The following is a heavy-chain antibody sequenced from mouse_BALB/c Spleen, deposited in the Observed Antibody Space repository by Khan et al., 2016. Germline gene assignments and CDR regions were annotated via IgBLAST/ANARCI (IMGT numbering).Heavy chain of an antibody. CDR3: ARSRGNYFDY. V-gene: IGHV3-2*02. J-gene: IGHJ2*01. CDR2: ISYSGST. CDR1: GYSITSDYA. Sequence: EVQLQESGPGLVKPSPSLSLTCTVTGYSITSDYAWNWIRQFPGNKLEWMGYISYSGSTSYNPYLKSRISITRDKSKNQFFLQLNSVTTEDTATYYCARSRGNYFDYWVQGTTLTVSS.